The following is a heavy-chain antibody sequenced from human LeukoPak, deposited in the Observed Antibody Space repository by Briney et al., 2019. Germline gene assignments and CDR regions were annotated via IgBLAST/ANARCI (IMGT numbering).Heavy chain of an antibody. D-gene: IGHD2-15*01. CDR3: ARDYCSGGSCHFDY. J-gene: IGHJ4*02. Sequence: PGGSLRLSCAASGFTVSSNYMSWVRQAPGKGLEWVSVIYSGGSTYYADSVKGRFTISRDNSENTLYLQMNSLRAEDTAVYYCARDYCSGGSCHFDYWGQGTLVTVSS. CDR2: IYSGGST. CDR1: GFTVSSNY. V-gene: IGHV3-53*01.